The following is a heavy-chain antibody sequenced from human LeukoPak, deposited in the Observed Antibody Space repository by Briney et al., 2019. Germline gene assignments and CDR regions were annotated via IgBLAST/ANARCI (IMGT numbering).Heavy chain of an antibody. CDR2: ISSSDVI. Sequence: PGGSLRLSCAASGFTFSDYYMSWIRQAPGKGLEWISYISSSDVIWYADSVKGRFTISRDDTKNSLYLQMNSLRAEDTALYYCILSSGYMYYFDYWGQETLVTVSS. D-gene: IGHD3-22*01. CDR1: GFTFSDYY. CDR3: ILSSGYMYYFDY. J-gene: IGHJ4*02. V-gene: IGHV3-11*01.